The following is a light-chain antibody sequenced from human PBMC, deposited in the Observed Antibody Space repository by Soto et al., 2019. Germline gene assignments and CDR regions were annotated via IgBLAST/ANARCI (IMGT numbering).Light chain of an antibody. CDR3: RSYAATNTYV. J-gene: IGLJ1*01. Sequence: QSALTQPPSASGSPGQSVTISCTGTKNDIGVYDFVSWYQHHPGKAPRLIIYEVVQRPSGVPDRFSGSKSGNTASLTVSGRKPADGAFFFCRSYAATNTYVLGGGTRVP. CDR1: KNDIGVYDF. CDR2: EVV. V-gene: IGLV2-8*01.